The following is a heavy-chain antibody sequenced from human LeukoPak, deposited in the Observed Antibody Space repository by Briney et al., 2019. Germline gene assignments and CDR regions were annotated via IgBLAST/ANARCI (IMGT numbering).Heavy chain of an antibody. J-gene: IGHJ5*02. V-gene: IGHV1-2*02. Sequence: ASVKVSCKASGYTFTGYYMHWVRQAPGQGLEWMGWINPNSGGTNYAQKFQGRVTMTRDTSISTAYMELSRLRSDDTAVYYCAREYNWIPHSQWFRPWGQGTLVTVSS. CDR3: AREYNWIPHSQWFRP. CDR1: GYTFTGYY. D-gene: IGHD1-20*01. CDR2: INPNSGGT.